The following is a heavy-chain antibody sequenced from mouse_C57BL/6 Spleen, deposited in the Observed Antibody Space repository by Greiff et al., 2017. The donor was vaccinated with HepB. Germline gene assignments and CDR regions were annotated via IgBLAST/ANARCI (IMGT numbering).Heavy chain of an antibody. Sequence: VQLQQPGAELVMPGASVKLSCKASGYTFTSYWMHWVKQRPGQGLEWIGEIDPSDSYTNYNQKFKGKSTLTVDKSSSTAYMQLSSLTSEDSAVYYCARATTALWYFDVWGTGTTVTVSS. CDR3: ARATTALWYFDV. V-gene: IGHV1-69*01. D-gene: IGHD1-2*01. CDR1: GYTFTSYW. CDR2: IDPSDSYT. J-gene: IGHJ1*03.